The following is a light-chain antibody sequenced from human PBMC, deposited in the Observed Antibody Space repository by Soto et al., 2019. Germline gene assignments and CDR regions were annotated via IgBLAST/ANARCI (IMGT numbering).Light chain of an antibody. CDR2: GAS. CDR3: QQYGSSPT. V-gene: IGKV3-20*01. CDR1: QSVSNSY. Sequence: EIVLTQSPGTLSLSPGERATLSCRASQSVSNSYLAWYQQKPGQAPRLLIYGASSRATGIPDRFSGSGSGTAFTLTIIRLEPEAFAVYYCQQYGSSPTFGQGTKVEI. J-gene: IGKJ1*01.